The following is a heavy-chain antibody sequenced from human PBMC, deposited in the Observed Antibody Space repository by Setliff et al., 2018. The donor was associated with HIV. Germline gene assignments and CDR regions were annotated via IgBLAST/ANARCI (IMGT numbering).Heavy chain of an antibody. D-gene: IGHD6-6*01. V-gene: IGHV3-30*02. Sequence: LRLSCAASGFTFSSYGMHWVRQAPGKGLEWVAFIRYDGSNKYYADSVKGRFTISRDNSKNTLYLQMNSLRVEDTAIYYCARAWAMQQLVPAYWGQGTLVTVSS. CDR3: ARAWAMQQLVPAY. CDR1: GFTFSSYG. CDR2: IRYDGSNK. J-gene: IGHJ4*02.